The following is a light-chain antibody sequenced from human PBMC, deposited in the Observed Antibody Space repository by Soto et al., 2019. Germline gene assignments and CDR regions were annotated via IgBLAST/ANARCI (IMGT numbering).Light chain of an antibody. J-gene: IGKJ1*01. CDR1: QSVSSN. V-gene: IGKV3-15*01. CDR3: QQYNNWPWT. CDR2: GAS. Sequence: EIVMTQSPATLSVSPGERATLSFRASQSVSSNLAWYQQKPGQAPRLLIYGASTRATGIPDRFSGSGSGTEFTLTISSLQSEDFAVYYCQQYNNWPWTFGQGTKVDI.